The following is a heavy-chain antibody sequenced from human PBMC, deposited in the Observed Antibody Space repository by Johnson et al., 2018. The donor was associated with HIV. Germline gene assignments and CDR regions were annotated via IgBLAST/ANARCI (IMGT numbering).Heavy chain of an antibody. CDR2: ISFDGNLK. CDR1: GFLFSSFV. CDR3: AKEGQLGDAFDT. Sequence: QVQLVESGGGVVQPGGSLRLSCAPSGFLFSSFVMHWVRQAPGKGPEWVAVISFDGNLKEYADSVKGRFTISRDNSKNTLYLQMNSLRAEDTAVYYCAKEGQLGDAFDTWGQGTMVTVSS. V-gene: IGHV3-33*06. J-gene: IGHJ3*02. D-gene: IGHD6-6*01.